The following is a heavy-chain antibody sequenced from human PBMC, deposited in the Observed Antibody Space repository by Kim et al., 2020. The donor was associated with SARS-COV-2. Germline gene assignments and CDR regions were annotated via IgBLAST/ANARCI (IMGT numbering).Heavy chain of an antibody. CDR3: AKDAHRFFEWFNGNWFDP. CDR2: ISWNSGSI. J-gene: IGHJ5*02. CDR1: GFTFGDYA. Sequence: GGSLRLSCAASGFTFGDYAMHWVRQAPGKGLEWVSGISWNSGSIGYADSVKGRFTISRDNAKNSLYLQMNSLRAEDTALYYCAKDAHRFFEWFNGNWFDPWGQGTLVTVSS. D-gene: IGHD3-3*01. V-gene: IGHV3-9*01.